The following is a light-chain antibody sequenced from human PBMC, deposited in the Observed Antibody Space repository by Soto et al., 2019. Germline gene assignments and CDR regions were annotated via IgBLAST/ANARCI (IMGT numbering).Light chain of an antibody. J-gene: IGKJ1*01. CDR1: QSVSSN. Sequence: EIVMTQSPATLSVSPGERATLSCRASQSVSSNLAWYQQKPGQAPRLLIYGASTRATGIPARFSGSGSGTEFTLTISSLQSEDFAVYYCQQYNNWPPEETFGQGTKVEIQ. V-gene: IGKV3-15*01. CDR3: QQYNNWPPEET. CDR2: GAS.